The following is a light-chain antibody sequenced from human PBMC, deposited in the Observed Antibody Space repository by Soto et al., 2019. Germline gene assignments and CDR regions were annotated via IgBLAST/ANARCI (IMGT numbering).Light chain of an antibody. J-gene: IGKJ1*01. Sequence: DIQMTQSPSSLSASVGDRVTMTCRASQSISSYLNWYQQKPGKAPKLLIYAASSLQSGVPSRFSGSGSGTDFTLSISSLQPEDFATYYCQQSHSAPVTFGQGTKVDI. CDR2: AAS. CDR3: QQSHSAPVT. CDR1: QSISSY. V-gene: IGKV1-39*01.